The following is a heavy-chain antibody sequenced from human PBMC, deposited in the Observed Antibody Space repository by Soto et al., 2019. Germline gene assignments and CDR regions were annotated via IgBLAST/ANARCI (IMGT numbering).Heavy chain of an antibody. CDR3: AKDLSYYDSSGPVY. D-gene: IGHD3-22*01. J-gene: IGHJ4*02. Sequence: GGSLRLSCAASGFTFGNYGMSWVRQAPGKGLEWVSDISGSGGTTYYADSVKGRFTISRDNSKNTLYLQMNSLRAEDTAVYYCAKDLSYYDSSGPVYWGQGTLVPSPQ. CDR1: GFTFGNYG. V-gene: IGHV3-23*01. CDR2: ISGSGGTT.